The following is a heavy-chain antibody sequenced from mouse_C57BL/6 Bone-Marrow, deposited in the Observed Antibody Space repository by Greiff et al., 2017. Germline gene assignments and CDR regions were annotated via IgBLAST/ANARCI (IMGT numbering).Heavy chain of an antibody. CDR2: IYPRSGNT. CDR3: AGSGYDGYYGGAY. D-gene: IGHD2-3*01. CDR1: GYTFTSYG. Sequence: QVQLQQSGAELARPGASVKLSCKASGYTFTSYGISWVKQRTGQGLEWIGEIYPRSGNTYYNEKFKGKDTLTADKSSSTAYMELRSLTSEDSAVYFCAGSGYDGYYGGAYWGQGTLVTVSA. J-gene: IGHJ3*01. V-gene: IGHV1-81*01.